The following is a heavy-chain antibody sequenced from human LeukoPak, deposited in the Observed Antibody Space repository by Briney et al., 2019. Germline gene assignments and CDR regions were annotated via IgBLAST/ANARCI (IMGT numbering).Heavy chain of an antibody. V-gene: IGHV4-34*01. Sequence: PSETLSLTCAVYGGSFSGYYWSWIRQPPGKGLEWIGEINHSGSTNYNPSPKSRVTISVDTSKNQFSLKLSSVAAADTAVYYCARSTTVVTPEYYYYYGMDVWGQGTTVTVSS. D-gene: IGHD4-23*01. CDR1: GGSFSGYY. J-gene: IGHJ6*02. CDR2: INHSGST. CDR3: ARSTTVVTPEYYYYYGMDV.